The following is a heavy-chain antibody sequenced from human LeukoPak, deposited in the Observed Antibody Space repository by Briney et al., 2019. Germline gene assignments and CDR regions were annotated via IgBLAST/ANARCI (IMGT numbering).Heavy chain of an antibody. CDR1: GGSINSGGSS. CDR2: IYISGST. Sequence: SETLSLTRSVSGGSINSGGSSWNWIRQPPGKGLEWIGRIYISGSTFYDPSLKTRVTISLDRSKNQFSLKLTSVTAADTAVYYCASPFYCNSTTCYDSWGQGTLVTVSS. D-gene: IGHD2-2*01. V-gene: IGHV4-30-2*01. J-gene: IGHJ4*02. CDR3: ASPFYCNSTTCYDS.